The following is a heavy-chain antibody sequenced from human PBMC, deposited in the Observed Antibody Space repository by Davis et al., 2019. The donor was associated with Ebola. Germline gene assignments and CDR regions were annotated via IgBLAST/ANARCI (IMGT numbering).Heavy chain of an antibody. J-gene: IGHJ6*04. D-gene: IGHD3-3*01. CDR1: GGSFSGYY. V-gene: IGHV3-23*01. Sequence: PSETLSLTCAVYGGSFSGYYWSWIRQPPGKGLEWVSAISGSGGSTYYADSVKGRFTISRDNSKKTLYLQMNSLRAEDTAVYYCAKSGLSFGVVKYHYGMDVWGKGTTVTVSS. CDR2: ISGSGGST. CDR3: AKSGLSFGVVKYHYGMDV.